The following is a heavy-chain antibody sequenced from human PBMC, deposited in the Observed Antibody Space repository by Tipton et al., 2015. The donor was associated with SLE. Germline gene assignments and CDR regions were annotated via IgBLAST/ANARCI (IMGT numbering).Heavy chain of an antibody. Sequence: TLSLTCTVSGGSISSYYWSWIRQPPGKGLEWIGYIYTSGSTNYNPSLKSRVTISVDTSKNQFSLKLSSVTAADTAVYYCGRGGFWSAGVSYWGQGTLVTVSA. V-gene: IGHV4-59*01. CDR2: IYTSGST. J-gene: IGHJ4*02. CDR3: GRGGFWSAGVSY. CDR1: GGSISSYY. D-gene: IGHD3-3*01.